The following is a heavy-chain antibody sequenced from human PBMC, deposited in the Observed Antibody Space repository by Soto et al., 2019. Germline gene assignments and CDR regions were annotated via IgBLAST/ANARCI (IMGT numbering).Heavy chain of an antibody. Sequence: SVTLSLTCPVSRVSISSGTNYLAWIRQPPGKGLEWIANIYYSGSTFYNPSLKSRVTISLDTSKNQFSLKLRSVTAADTAVYYCARHEAGWYFDSWGQGTLVTVSS. CDR1: RVSISSGTNY. CDR3: ARHEAGWYFDS. D-gene: IGHD6-25*01. CDR2: IYYSGST. V-gene: IGHV4-39*01. J-gene: IGHJ4*02.